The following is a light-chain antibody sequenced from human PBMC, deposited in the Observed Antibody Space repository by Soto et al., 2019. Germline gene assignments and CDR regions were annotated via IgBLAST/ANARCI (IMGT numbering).Light chain of an antibody. CDR3: LQHNVFPRT. CDR1: QAIRND. Sequence: DIQMTQCPSSLSASVGDRVTITCRASQAIRNDLAWYQQKPGRAPKRLIYGSSSLQSGVPSRFSVSGSGTEFTLTISSLQPEDFATYYCLQHNVFPRTFGQGTKVEIK. CDR2: GSS. V-gene: IGKV1-17*01. J-gene: IGKJ1*01.